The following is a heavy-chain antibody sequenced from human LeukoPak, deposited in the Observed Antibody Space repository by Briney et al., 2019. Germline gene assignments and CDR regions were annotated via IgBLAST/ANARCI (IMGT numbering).Heavy chain of an antibody. D-gene: IGHD5-18*01. J-gene: IGHJ4*02. CDR2: MYSRGDT. Sequence: GGSLRLSCAASGFTVSDNYMSWVRQAPGKGLEWVSVMYSRGDTYYAKSVKGRFTFSRDISKNTLYLQMNGLRAKDTAVYYCAKDHPAMVYYFDYWGQGTLVTVSS. CDR1: GFTVSDNY. V-gene: IGHV3-53*01. CDR3: AKDHPAMVYYFDY.